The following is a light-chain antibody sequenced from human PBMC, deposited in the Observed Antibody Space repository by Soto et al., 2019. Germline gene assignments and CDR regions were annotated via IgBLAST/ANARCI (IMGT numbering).Light chain of an antibody. CDR3: QQYGSPWT. CDR1: QRVSNNY. J-gene: IGKJ1*01. V-gene: IGKV3D-20*01. Sequence: EIVLTQSPATLSLSPGESATLSCGASQRVSNNYLAWYQQKPGLAPRLLIYDASSRATGIPDRFTGSGSGTDFTLTISRLEPEDFAVYYCQQYGSPWTFGQGTKVDIK. CDR2: DAS.